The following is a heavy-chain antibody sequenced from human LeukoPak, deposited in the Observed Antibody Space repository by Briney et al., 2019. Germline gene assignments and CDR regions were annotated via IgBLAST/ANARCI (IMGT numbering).Heavy chain of an antibody. CDR2: INHSGST. CDR3: ARQRHGDYDY. CDR1: GGSFSGYY. V-gene: IGHV4-34*01. Sequence: KSSETLSLTCAVYGGSFSGYYWSWIRQPPGKGLEWIGEINHSGSTNYNPSLKSRVTISVDTSKNQFSLKLSSVTAADTAVYYCARQRHGDYDYWGQGTLVTVSS. D-gene: IGHD4-17*01. J-gene: IGHJ4*02.